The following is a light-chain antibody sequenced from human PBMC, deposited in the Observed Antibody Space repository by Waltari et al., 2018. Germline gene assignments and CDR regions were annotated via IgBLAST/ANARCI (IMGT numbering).Light chain of an antibody. CDR2: DAS. J-gene: IGKJ1*01. V-gene: IGKV3-20*01. CDR1: QSISKY. Sequence: ELMLTQSPGTLSLSPGERATLSCRASQSISKYLAWYQQEPGQAPSLLIYDASSRATGSPDRLSGSGSGTDFSLTMSRLEPEDFAVYYCQKYGSLRATFGQGTKVEIK. CDR3: QKYGSLRAT.